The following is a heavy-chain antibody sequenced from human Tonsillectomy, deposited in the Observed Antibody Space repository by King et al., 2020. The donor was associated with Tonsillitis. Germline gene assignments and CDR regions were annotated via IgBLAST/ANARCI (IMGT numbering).Heavy chain of an antibody. V-gene: IGHV4-59*01. CDR2: IYYSVTI. J-gene: IGHJ4*02. Sequence: VQLQESGPGLVKPSETLSLTCTVSGGSFTSYYWNWIRQPPGKGLEWIGYIYYSVTINYNPSLKSRVTISVDTSKNQFSLKLSSLTAADTAVYYCAGGGPSGWYTGFDYWGQGTLVTVSS. CDR1: GGSFTSYY. D-gene: IGHD6-19*01. CDR3: AGGGPSGWYTGFDY.